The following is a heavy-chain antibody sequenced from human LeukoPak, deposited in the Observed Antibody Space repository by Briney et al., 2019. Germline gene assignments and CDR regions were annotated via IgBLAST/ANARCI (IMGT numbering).Heavy chain of an antibody. CDR3: TTDVAGYCSSTTCSDVGYNLAY. D-gene: IGHD2-2*01. J-gene: IGHJ4*02. CDR1: GFSFTYAW. CDR2: IRSKADGGTP. Sequence: PGGSLRLSCEASGFSFTYAWMSWVRQAPGKGLEWVGRIRSKADGGTPEYPAPVKGRFTVSRDDSKNTVYLQMNSLKSEDTAVYYCTTDVAGYCSSTTCSDVGYNLAYWGQGTLVTVST. V-gene: IGHV3-15*01.